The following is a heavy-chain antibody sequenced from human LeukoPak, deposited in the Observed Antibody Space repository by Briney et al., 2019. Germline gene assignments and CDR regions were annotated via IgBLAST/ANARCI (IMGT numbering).Heavy chain of an antibody. CDR2: INPNNGGT. V-gene: IGHV1-2*02. CDR3: ARGYALYSGRYIDFDY. Sequence: ASVKVSCKASGYTFTGHYMHWVRQAPGQGLEWMGWINPNNGGTNYAQKFQGRVTMSRDTSISTAYMELSRLRSDDTAVYYCARGYALYSGRYIDFDYWGQGTLVTVSS. CDR1: GYTFTGHY. J-gene: IGHJ4*02. D-gene: IGHD1-26*01.